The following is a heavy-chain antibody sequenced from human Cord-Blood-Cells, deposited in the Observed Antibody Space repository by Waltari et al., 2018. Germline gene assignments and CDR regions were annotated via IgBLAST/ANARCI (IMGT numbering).Heavy chain of an antibody. V-gene: IGHV1-2*02. CDR3: ARDGSGSFYSYYFDY. D-gene: IGHD1-26*01. Sequence: QVQLVQSGAEVKKPGASVKVSCKASGYTFTGYYMHWVRQAPGQGLEWRGWINHNSGVTNMAQKFQGRVTMTRDASISTAYMELSRLRSDDTAVYYCARDGSGSFYSYYFDYWGQGTLVTVSS. CDR1: GYTFTGYY. CDR2: INHNSGVT. J-gene: IGHJ4*02.